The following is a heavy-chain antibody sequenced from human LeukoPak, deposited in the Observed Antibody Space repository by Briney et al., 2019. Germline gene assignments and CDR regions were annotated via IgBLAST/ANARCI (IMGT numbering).Heavy chain of an antibody. CDR2: ISAYNGNT. D-gene: IGHD4-17*01. CDR1: GYTFTSYG. Sequence: ASVRVSCKVSGYTFTSYGISWVRQAPGQGLEWMGWISAYNGNTNYAQKLQGRVTMTTDTSTSTAYMELRSLRSDDTAVYYCARDHSFRTTLTGDDAFDIWGQGTLVTVSS. CDR3: ARDHSFRTTLTGDDAFDI. V-gene: IGHV1-18*01. J-gene: IGHJ3*02.